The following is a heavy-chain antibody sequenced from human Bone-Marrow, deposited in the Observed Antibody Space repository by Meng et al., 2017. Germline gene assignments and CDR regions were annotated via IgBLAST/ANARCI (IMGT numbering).Heavy chain of an antibody. D-gene: IGHD3-10*01. CDR3: ARIYGSGSFTFAY. CDR1: GYSFTSYW. J-gene: IGHJ4*02. V-gene: IGHV5-51*01. CDR2: IYPGDSTT. Sequence: GGSLRLSCKGSGYSFTSYWIGWVRQMPGKGLEWMGFIYPGDSTTRYSPSFRGQVTISADKSITTAYLQWSSLKASDSAMYYCARIYGSGSFTFAYWGQGTLVTVSS.